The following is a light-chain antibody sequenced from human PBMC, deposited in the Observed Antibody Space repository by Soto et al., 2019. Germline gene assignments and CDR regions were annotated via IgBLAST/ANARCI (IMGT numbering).Light chain of an antibody. J-gene: IGKJ3*01. CDR2: GAS. V-gene: IGKV3-20*01. CDR1: QSVSSNN. Sequence: EIVLTQSPGTLSLSPGERATLSCRASQSVSSNNLAWYQQRPGQAPRVVIYGASTRATGIPERFSGSGSGKVFTLTISSLEPEDFAVYYCQQYGRSPFTFGPGTKVDIK. CDR3: QQYGRSPFT.